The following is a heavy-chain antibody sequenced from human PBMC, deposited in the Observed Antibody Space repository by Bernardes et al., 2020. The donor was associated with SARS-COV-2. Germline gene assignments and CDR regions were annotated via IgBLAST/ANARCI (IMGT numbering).Heavy chain of an antibody. CDR3: VKGGGGSYRYYFDY. J-gene: IGHJ4*02. D-gene: IGHD1-26*01. Sequence: GGSLRLSCSASGFTFSSYAMHWVRQAPGKGLEYVSAISCNGGSTYYADPVKGRFTISRDNSKNTLYLQMSGLRAEDTAVYYCVKGGGGSYRYYFDYWGQGTLVTVSS. V-gene: IGHV3-64D*06. CDR2: ISCNGGST. CDR1: GFTFSSYA.